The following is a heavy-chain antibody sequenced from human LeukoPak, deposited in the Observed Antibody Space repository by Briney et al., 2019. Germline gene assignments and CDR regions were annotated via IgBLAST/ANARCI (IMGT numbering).Heavy chain of an antibody. V-gene: IGHV3-48*03. D-gene: IGHD5-18*01. J-gene: IGHJ6*02. CDR3: ARDRYTAKDYGMDV. CDR1: GFTFSSYE. Sequence: AGGSLRLSCAASGFTFSSYEMNWVRQAPGKGREWVSYISSSGSTIYYADSVKGRFTIPRDNAKNSLYLQMNSLRAEDTAVYYCARDRYTAKDYGMDVGGQGTTVSVSS. CDR2: ISSSGSTI.